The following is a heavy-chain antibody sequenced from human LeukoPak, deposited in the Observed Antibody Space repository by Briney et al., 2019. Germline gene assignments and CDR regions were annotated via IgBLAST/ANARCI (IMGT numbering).Heavy chain of an antibody. CDR3: AREGIKLWFGDSLSTFDP. D-gene: IGHD3-10*01. CDR1: GYTFTGYY. V-gene: IGHV1-2*02. J-gene: IGHJ5*02. CDR2: INPNSGGT. Sequence: ASVKVSCKASGYTFTGYYMHWVRQAPGQGLEWMGWINPNSGGTNYAQKFQGRVTMTRDTSISTAYMELSRLRSDDTAVYYCAREGIKLWFGDSLSTFDPWGQGTLVTVSS.